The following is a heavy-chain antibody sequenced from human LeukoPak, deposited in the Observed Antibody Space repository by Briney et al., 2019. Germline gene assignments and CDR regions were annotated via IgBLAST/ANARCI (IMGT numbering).Heavy chain of an antibody. D-gene: IGHD4-17*01. CDR2: IDYKGNT. V-gene: IGHV4-4*07. CDR3: VRDATVTGLDY. Sequence: PSETLSLTCTVSGGSLSSHQWSWVRQAAGQGLEWIGRIDYKGNTKYNPALKSRVTMSVGTSKNQFSLKLTSMTAADTAVFYCVRDATVTGLDYWGQGTLVTVSS. J-gene: IGHJ4*02. CDR1: GGSLSSHQ.